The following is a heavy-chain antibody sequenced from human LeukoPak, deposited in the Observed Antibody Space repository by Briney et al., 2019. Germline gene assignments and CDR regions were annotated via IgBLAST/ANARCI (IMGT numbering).Heavy chain of an antibody. D-gene: IGHD1-26*01. CDR3: AREPSIVGAVAFDY. J-gene: IGHJ4*02. V-gene: IGHV1-2*02. CDR1: GYTFTGYY. Sequence: ASVKVSCKASGYTFTGYYMHWVRQAPGQGLEWMGWINPNSGGTNYAQKFQGRVTMTRDTSISTAYMELSRLRSDDTAVYYCAREPSIVGAVAFDYWGQGTLVTVSS. CDR2: INPNSGGT.